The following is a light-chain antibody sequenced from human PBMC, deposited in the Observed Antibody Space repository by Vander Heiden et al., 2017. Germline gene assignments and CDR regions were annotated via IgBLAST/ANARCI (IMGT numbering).Light chain of an antibody. CDR2: GAS. Sequence: IVLTQSPGTLSLSPGERDTLSCRASQSVSSSYLAWYQQKPGQAPKLLNYGASSRATGIPDRFSGSGSGTDFTLTISRLEPEDFAVYYCQQYGSSPLMYTFGQGTKLEIK. CDR3: QQYGSSPLMYT. J-gene: IGKJ2*01. CDR1: QSVSSSY. V-gene: IGKV3-20*01.